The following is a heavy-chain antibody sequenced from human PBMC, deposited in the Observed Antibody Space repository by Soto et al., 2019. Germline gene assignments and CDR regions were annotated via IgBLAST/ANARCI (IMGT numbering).Heavy chain of an antibody. CDR3: ARHLYSSPFHY. J-gene: IGHJ4*02. Sequence: PSETLSLTCTVSGGSIMNRPYYWGWIRQPPGKGLEWIGSIFYSGSTYYNPSLQSRVTISVDTSKNQFSLKLTSVTAADTTVYYCARHLYSSPFHYWGQGALVTVSS. CDR1: GGSIMNRPYY. CDR2: IFYSGST. D-gene: IGHD6-19*01. V-gene: IGHV4-39*01.